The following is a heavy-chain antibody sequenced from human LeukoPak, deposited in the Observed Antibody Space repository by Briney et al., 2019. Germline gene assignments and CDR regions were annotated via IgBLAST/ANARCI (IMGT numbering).Heavy chain of an antibody. V-gene: IGHV4-59*01. CDR1: GGSISSYY. CDR2: IYYSGST. J-gene: IGHJ3*02. D-gene: IGHD2-2*01. CDR3: ARVIDIVVVPAANAFDI. Sequence: SETLSLTCTVSGGSISSYYWSWIRQPPGKGLEWTGYIYYSGSTNYNPSLKSRVTISVDMSKNQFSLKLSSVTAADTAVYYCARVIDIVVVPAANAFDIWGQGTMVTVSS.